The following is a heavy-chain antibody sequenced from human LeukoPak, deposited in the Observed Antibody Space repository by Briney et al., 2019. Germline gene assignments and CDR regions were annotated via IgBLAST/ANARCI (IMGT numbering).Heavy chain of an antibody. CDR2: LNPNSGDT. D-gene: IGHD5/OR15-5a*01. V-gene: IGHV1-2*02. Sequence: ASVKVSCKSSGFPFTAYYFHWVRQAPGQGLEWMGWLNPNSGDTNYAQKFQGRVTMTRDTSISTAYMEVSRLRPDDTAVYYCARYSADLRFQKLLDPWGQGTLVTVSS. CDR1: GFPFTAYY. J-gene: IGHJ5*02. CDR3: ARYSADLRFQKLLDP.